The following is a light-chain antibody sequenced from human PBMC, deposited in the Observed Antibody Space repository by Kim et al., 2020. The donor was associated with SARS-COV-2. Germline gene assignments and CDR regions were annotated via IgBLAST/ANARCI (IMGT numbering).Light chain of an antibody. CDR2: GAS. CDR1: QSVSSSY. Sequence: SPGERATLSCRASQSVSSSYLAWYQQKPGQPPRLLIYGASSRATGIPDRFSGSGSGTDFTLTISRLEPEDFAVYYCQQYGSSPFTFGPGTKVDIK. V-gene: IGKV3-20*01. J-gene: IGKJ3*01. CDR3: QQYGSSPFT.